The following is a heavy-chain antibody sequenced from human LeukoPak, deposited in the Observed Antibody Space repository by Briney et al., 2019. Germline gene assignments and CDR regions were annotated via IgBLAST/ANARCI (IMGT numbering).Heavy chain of an antibody. CDR1: GDTFTGYY. CDR2: INPNSGGT. V-gene: IGHV1-2*02. CDR3: ARGPPHMVRAYYYYYGMDV. D-gene: IGHD3-10*01. Sequence: ASVTVSCKASGDTFTGYYRHWVRQAPGQGLEWMGWINPNSGGTNYAQKFQGRVTMTRDTSISTAYMELSRLRSDDTAVYYCARGPPHMVRAYYYYYGMDVWGQGTTVTVSS. J-gene: IGHJ6*02.